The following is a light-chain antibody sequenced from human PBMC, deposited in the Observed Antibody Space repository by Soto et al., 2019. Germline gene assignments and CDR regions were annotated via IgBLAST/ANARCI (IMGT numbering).Light chain of an antibody. V-gene: IGKV1-39*01. CDR2: DAS. CDR1: QTISTY. J-gene: IGKJ1*01. Sequence: DIQMTQSPSSLSASVGDRVTITCRASQTISTYLNWYQQKPGKAPRLLIYDASSLLSGVPSRFSGSGSGTDFTLTIASLQPEDFSTYYCQQTYSGPPTFGQGTRVEIK. CDR3: QQTYSGPPT.